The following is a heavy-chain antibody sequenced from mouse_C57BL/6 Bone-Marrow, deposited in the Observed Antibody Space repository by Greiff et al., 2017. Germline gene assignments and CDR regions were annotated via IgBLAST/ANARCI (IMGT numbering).Heavy chain of an antibody. D-gene: IGHD2-10*01. CDR2: ISDGGSYT. V-gene: IGHV5-4*01. CDR1: GFTFSSYA. J-gene: IGHJ3*01. CDR3: ARALPY. Sequence: EVQLQESGGGLVKPGGSLKLSCAASGFTFSSYAMPWVRQTPEKRLEWVATISDGGSYTYYPDNVKGRFTISRDNAKNNLYLQMSHLKSEDTAMYYCARALPYWGQGTLVTVSA.